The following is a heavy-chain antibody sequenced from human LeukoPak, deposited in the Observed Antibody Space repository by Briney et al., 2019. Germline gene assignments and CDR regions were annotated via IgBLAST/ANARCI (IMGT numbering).Heavy chain of an antibody. CDR3: AKRGEVSTYYYFES. Sequence: GGSLRLSCATSGFRFNDYAMHWVRQAPGKGLEWLSTIGSAGGSIFYADSVKGRFTISRDNSKSTLFLQMDSLRVEDTALYYCAKRGEVSTYYYFESWGQGALVTVSS. CDR1: GFRFNDYA. J-gene: IGHJ4*02. D-gene: IGHD2/OR15-2a*01. CDR2: IGSAGGSI. V-gene: IGHV3-23*01.